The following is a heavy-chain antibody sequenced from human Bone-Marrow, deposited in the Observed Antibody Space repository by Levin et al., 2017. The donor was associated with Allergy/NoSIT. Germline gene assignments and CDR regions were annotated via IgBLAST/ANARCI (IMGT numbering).Heavy chain of an antibody. V-gene: IGHV1-46*01. CDR1: GFIFTSYY. Sequence: GESLKISCKAFGFIFTSYYIHWVRQAPGQGLEWVGIIDPSGSSATYAQNFQGRVTLTRDTSTTTVYMELRSLTSDDTAVYFCARSATPIVQVTATQFDYWGQGSLVIVSS. CDR2: IDPSGSSA. CDR3: ARSATPIVQVTATQFDY. D-gene: IGHD2-21*02. J-gene: IGHJ4*02.